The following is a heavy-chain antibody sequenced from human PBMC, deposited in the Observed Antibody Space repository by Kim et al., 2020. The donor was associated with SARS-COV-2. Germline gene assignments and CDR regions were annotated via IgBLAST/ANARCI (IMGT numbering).Heavy chain of an antibody. Sequence: SETLSLTCAVYGGSFSGYYWSWIRQPPGKGLEWIGEINHSGSTNYNPYLKSRVTISVDTSKNQFSLKLSSVTAADTAVYYCARGFYYYDSSGNFQHWGQGTLVTVSS. CDR1: GGSFSGYY. V-gene: IGHV4-34*01. CDR2: INHSGST. J-gene: IGHJ1*01. D-gene: IGHD3-22*01. CDR3: ARGFYYYDSSGNFQH.